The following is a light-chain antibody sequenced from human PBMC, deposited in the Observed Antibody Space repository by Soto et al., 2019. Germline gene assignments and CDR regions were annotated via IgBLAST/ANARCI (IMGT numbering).Light chain of an antibody. CDR2: DAS. J-gene: IGKJ1*01. Sequence: DIHMTHSPSTLSASVLDRVTLTCRSIQIVRIWLAWYQHKPGRAPKFLIYDASSLESGVPSRFSGSGSGTDFTLTISCLQSEDFATYYCQQYYSYPRPFGQGTK. V-gene: IGKV1-5*01. CDR1: QIVRIW. CDR3: QQYYSYPRP.